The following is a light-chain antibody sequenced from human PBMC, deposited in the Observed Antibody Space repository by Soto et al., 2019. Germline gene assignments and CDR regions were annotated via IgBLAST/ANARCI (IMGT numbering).Light chain of an antibody. CDR2: GAS. V-gene: IGKV3-20*01. Sequence: IVLTQSPGTLSLSPGERATLSCRASQSVSSSLLAWYQQKPGQAPRLLIYGASSRATGIPDRFSGSGSGTDFTLAIGRLEPEDFAVYYCQQYGRSPWTFGQGTKV. J-gene: IGKJ1*01. CDR1: QSVSSSL. CDR3: QQYGRSPWT.